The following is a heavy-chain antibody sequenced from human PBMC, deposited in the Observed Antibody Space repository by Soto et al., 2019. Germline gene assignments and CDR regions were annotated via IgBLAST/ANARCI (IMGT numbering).Heavy chain of an antibody. CDR1: GGTFSSYA. D-gene: IGHD2-21*02. V-gene: IGHV1-69*01. CDR3: AREEAYCGGDCYSDY. Sequence: QVQLVQSGAEVKKPGSSVKVSCKASGGTFSSYAISWVRQAPGQGLEWMGGIIPIFGTAHYAPKFQGRVTITADESTSTAYMELSSMRSEDTAVYYCAREEAYCGGDCYSDYCGQGTLVTVSS. CDR2: IIPIFGTA. J-gene: IGHJ4*02.